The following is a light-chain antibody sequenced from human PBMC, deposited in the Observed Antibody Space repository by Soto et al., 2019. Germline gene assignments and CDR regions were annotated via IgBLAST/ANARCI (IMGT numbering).Light chain of an antibody. CDR2: KVS. Sequence: DVVMTQSPLSLPVTLGQPASFSCRSSQSLVYSDGNTYFYWFHQRPGQSPRRLIYKVSNRDSGVPDKLSCSGLGSDFTLQISRVGAEYVGVYYGMQGTHWPLSFGEGTKLVTK. J-gene: IGKJ2*01. V-gene: IGKV2-30*01. CDR1: QSLVYSDGNTY. CDR3: MQGTHWPLS.